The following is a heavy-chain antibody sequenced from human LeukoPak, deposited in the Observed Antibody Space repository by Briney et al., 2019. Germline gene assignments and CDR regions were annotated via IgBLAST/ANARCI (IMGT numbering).Heavy chain of an antibody. J-gene: IGHJ5*02. CDR3: ARGGVTIFGVATPTNWFDP. V-gene: IGHV4-59*01. CDR2: IHYNGSP. D-gene: IGHD3-3*01. CDR1: GGSIGSYS. Sequence: PSETLSLTCTVSGGSIGSYSWSWIRQPPGKGLEWIGYIHYNGSPNYNPSLKSRVTISVDTSKNQFSLKLSSVTAADTAVYYCARGGVTIFGVATPTNWFDPWAREPWSPSPQ.